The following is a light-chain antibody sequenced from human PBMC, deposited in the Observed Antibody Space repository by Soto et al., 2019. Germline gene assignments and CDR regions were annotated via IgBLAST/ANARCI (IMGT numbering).Light chain of an antibody. Sequence: NELTQSPSSLSASVGDRVTITCQASHDIRNDLNWYQQKSGKAPKLLIHAASTLEAGVPSRFSGSGSGKDFTFTISGLQPEDVATYYCQQYDNLPLTFGGGTKVEI. CDR3: QQYDNLPLT. CDR2: AAS. V-gene: IGKV1-33*01. J-gene: IGKJ4*01. CDR1: HDIRND.